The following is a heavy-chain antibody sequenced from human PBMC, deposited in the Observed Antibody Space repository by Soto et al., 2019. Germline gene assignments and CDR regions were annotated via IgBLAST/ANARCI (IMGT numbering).Heavy chain of an antibody. J-gene: IGHJ4*02. CDR1: GGTFSSYA. Sequence: SVKVSCKASGGTFSSYAISWVRQAPGQGLEWMGGIIPIFGTANYAQKFQGRVTITADESTSTAYMELSSLRSEDTAVYYCARGANYYDSSGYSDYWGQGTLVTVSS. D-gene: IGHD3-22*01. CDR3: ARGANYYDSSGYSDY. V-gene: IGHV1-69*13. CDR2: IIPIFGTA.